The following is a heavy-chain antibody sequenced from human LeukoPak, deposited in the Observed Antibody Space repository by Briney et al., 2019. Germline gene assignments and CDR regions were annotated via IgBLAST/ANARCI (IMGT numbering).Heavy chain of an antibody. Sequence: GGSLRLSRAASGFSFNEYAMHWVRQAPGKGLEWVSGISWNNDHIGYADSVKGRFTISRDNSKNTLYLQMNSLRAEDTAVYYCAKDLIFGVASRYYYYYMDVWGKGTTVTVSS. CDR3: AKDLIFGVASRYYYYYMDV. V-gene: IGHV3-9*01. J-gene: IGHJ6*03. CDR2: ISWNNDHI. CDR1: GFSFNEYA. D-gene: IGHD3-3*01.